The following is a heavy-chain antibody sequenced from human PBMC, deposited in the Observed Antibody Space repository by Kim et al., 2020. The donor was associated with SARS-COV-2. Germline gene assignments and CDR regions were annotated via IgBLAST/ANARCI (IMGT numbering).Heavy chain of an antibody. CDR3: ARVLEYYDILTGSSQDLYADY. CDR1: GYTFTSYG. CDR2: ISAYNGNT. V-gene: IGHV1-18*04. D-gene: IGHD3-9*01. J-gene: IGHJ4*02. Sequence: ASVKVSCKASGYTFTSYGISWVRQAPGQGLEWMGWISAYNGNTNYAQKLQGRVTMTTDTSTSTAYMELRSLRSDDTAVYYCARVLEYYDILTGSSQDLYADYWGQGTLVTVSS.